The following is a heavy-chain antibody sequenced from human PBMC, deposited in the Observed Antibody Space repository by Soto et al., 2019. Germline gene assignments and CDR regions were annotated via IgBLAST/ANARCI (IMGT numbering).Heavy chain of an antibody. CDR1: GYTFTSYA. V-gene: IGHV1-3*01. D-gene: IGHD3-10*01. J-gene: IGHJ4*02. CDR2: INAGNGNT. Sequence: ASVKVSCKASGYTFTSYAMHWVRQAPGQRLEWMGWINAGNGNTKYSQKFQGRVTITRDTSASTAYMELSSLRSEDTAVYYCARVPPWGNSAGDYYIQHYDSWGQGTPVTVSS. CDR3: ARVPPWGNSAGDYYIQHYDS.